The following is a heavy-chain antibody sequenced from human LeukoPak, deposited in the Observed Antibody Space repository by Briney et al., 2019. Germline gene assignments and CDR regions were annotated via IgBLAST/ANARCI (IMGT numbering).Heavy chain of an antibody. CDR1: GFTFSNYA. Sequence: PGGSLRLSCAASGFTFSNYAMHWVRQAPGKGLEWVAFIRYDGSNKYYADSVKGRFTISRDNSKNTLYLQMNSLRTEDTAVYYCARESESYDSSGSTFGYWGQGTLVTVSS. CDR3: ARESESYDSSGSTFGY. D-gene: IGHD3-22*01. CDR2: IRYDGSNK. J-gene: IGHJ4*02. V-gene: IGHV3-30*02.